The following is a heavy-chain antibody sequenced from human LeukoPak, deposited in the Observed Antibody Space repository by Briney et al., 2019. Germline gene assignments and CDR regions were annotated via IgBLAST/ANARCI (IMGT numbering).Heavy chain of an antibody. CDR2: INSDGSST. V-gene: IGHV3-74*01. Sequence: GGSLRFSCAASGFSVSGNWMHWVRQAPGKGLVWVSRINSDGSSTNYADSVRGRFTISRDNAKNTVYLQVNSLRVEDTAVYYCARGSGAYGDFDYWGQGTLVTVSS. CDR1: GFSVSGNW. J-gene: IGHJ4*02. CDR3: ARGSGAYGDFDY. D-gene: IGHD6-19*01.